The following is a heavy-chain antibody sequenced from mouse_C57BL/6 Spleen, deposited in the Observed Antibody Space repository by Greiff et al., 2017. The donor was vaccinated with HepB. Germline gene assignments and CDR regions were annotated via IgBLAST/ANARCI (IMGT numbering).Heavy chain of an antibody. CDR1: GFSLSTFGMG. V-gene: IGHV8-8*01. CDR3: ARIAMYYDYHYAMDY. CDR2: IWWDDDK. Sequence: QVQLKESGPGILQPSQTLSLTCSFSGFSLSTFGMGVGWIRQPSGKGLEWLAHIWWDDDKYYNPALKSRLPISKGTSKNQVFLKIAKVDTADTATYYCARIAMYYDYHYAMDYWGQGTSVTVSS. J-gene: IGHJ4*01. D-gene: IGHD2-4*01.